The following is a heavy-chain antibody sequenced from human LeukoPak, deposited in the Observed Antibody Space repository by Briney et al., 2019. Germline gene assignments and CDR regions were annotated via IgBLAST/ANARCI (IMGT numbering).Heavy chain of an antibody. Sequence: GGSLRLSCAASGFTFSSYEMNWVRQAPGKGLEWVSYISSSSSTIYYADSVKGRFTISRDNAKNSLYLQMNSLRAEDTAVYYCASDLNYYDSSGYPPDWGQGTLVTVSS. CDR2: ISSSSSTI. D-gene: IGHD3-22*01. CDR1: GFTFSSYE. J-gene: IGHJ4*02. V-gene: IGHV3-48*01. CDR3: ASDLNYYDSSGYPPD.